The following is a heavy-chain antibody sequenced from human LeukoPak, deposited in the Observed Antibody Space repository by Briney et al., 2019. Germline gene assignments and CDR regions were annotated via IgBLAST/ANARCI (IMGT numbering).Heavy chain of an antibody. CDR2: INPNSGDT. CDR3: ARDYQAGADN. D-gene: IGHD2-2*01. V-gene: IGHV1-2*02. J-gene: IGHJ4*02. CDR1: GYTFTGYY. Sequence: ASVKVSCKASGYTFTGYYIHWVRQAPGQGLEWMGWINPNSGDTNYAQKFQGRVTMTRDTSINTVYMELSRLRSDDTAVFYCARDYQAGADNWGQGTLVTVSS.